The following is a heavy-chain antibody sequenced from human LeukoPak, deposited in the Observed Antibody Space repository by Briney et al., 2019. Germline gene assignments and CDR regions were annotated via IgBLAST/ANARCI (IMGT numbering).Heavy chain of an antibody. V-gene: IGHV3-23*01. CDR3: AKDQVGFWSGYAY. D-gene: IGHD3-3*01. J-gene: IGHJ4*02. Sequence: GGSLRLSCAASGFTFSSYAMSWVRQAPGKGLEWVSAISGSGGSTYYADSVKGRFTISRDNSKNTLYLQMNSLRPEDTAIYYCAKDQVGFWSGYAYWGQGTLVTVSS. CDR1: GFTFSSYA. CDR2: ISGSGGST.